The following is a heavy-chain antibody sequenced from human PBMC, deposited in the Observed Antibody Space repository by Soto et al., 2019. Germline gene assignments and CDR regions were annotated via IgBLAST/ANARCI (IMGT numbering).Heavy chain of an antibody. Sequence: QVQLQESGPGLVKPSETLSLTCTVSGDSISNYYWSWIRQPPGKGLEWIGYIYYSGGTNYNPSPKSRVTIAVDTSKNQFSLRLSSVTAADTAVYYCARHLWVGSSWYLGAFDIWGQGTMVTVSS. J-gene: IGHJ3*02. CDR2: IYYSGGT. V-gene: IGHV4-59*08. D-gene: IGHD6-13*01. CDR1: GDSISNYY. CDR3: ARHLWVGSSWYLGAFDI.